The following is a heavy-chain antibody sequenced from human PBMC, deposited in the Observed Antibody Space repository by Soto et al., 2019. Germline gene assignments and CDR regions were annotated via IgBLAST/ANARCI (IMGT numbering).Heavy chain of an antibody. CDR2: IIPILGIA. V-gene: IGHV1-69*04. D-gene: IGHD2-21*01. CDR1: GGTFSSYT. J-gene: IGHJ1*01. Sequence: GASVKVTSKASGGTFSSYTISWVRQAPGQGLEWMGRIIPILGIANYAQKFQGRVTITADKSTSTAYMELSSLRSEDTAVYYCARDYDVRGGGDTKHEYFQHWGQGTLVTVSS. CDR3: ARDYDVRGGGDTKHEYFQH.